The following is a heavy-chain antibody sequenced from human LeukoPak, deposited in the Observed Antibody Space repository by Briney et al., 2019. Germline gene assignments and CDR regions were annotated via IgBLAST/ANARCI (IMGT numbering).Heavy chain of an antibody. J-gene: IGHJ3*02. CDR3: ARDRNSGYEIDAFDI. D-gene: IGHD3-22*01. CDR1: GYTFTSYY. Sequence: GASVKVSCKASGYTFTSYYMHWVRQAPGQGLEWMGIINPSGGSTSYAQKFQGRVTMTRDTSTSTVYMELSSLRSEDTVVYYCARDRNSGYEIDAFDIWGQGTMVTVSS. V-gene: IGHV1-46*01. CDR2: INPSGGST.